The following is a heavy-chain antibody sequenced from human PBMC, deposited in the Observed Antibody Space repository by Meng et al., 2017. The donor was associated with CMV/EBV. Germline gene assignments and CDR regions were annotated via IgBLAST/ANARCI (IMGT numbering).Heavy chain of an antibody. CDR2: INHSGST. V-gene: IGHV4-34*01. CDR1: GGSFSGYY. CDR3: AKLPAPMDV. Sequence: SETLSLTCAVYGGSFSGYYWSWIRQPPGKGLEWIGEINHSGSTNYNPSLKSRVTISVDTSKNQFSLKLSSVTATDTAVYYCAKLPAPMDVWGQGTTVTVSS. J-gene: IGHJ6*02.